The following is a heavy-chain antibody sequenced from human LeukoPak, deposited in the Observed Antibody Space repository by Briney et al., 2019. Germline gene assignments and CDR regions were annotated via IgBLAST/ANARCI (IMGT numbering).Heavy chain of an antibody. D-gene: IGHD6-13*01. CDR3: ARSGSSSWYRTDAFDI. V-gene: IGHV4-59*01. CDR2: IYYSGST. CDR1: GGSISSYY. J-gene: IGHJ3*02. Sequence: SETLSLTCTVSGGSISSYYWRWIRQPPGKGREWSGYIYYSGSTNYNPSLKSRVTISVDTSKNQFSLKLSSVTAADTAVYYCARSGSSSWYRTDAFDIWGQGTMVTVSS.